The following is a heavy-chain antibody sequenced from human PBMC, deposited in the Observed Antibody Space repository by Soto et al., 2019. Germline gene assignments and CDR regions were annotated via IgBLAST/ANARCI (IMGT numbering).Heavy chain of an antibody. V-gene: IGHV3-33*01. D-gene: IGHD2-2*01. CDR1: GFTFSSYG. CDR2: IWYDGSNK. J-gene: IGHJ4*02. Sequence: LRLSCAASGFTFSSYGMHWVRQAPGKGLEWVAVIWYDGSNKYYADSVKGRFTISRDNSKNTLYLQMNSLRAEDTAVYYCARDTCSSTSCYSDYWGQGTLVTVS. CDR3: ARDTCSSTSCYSDY.